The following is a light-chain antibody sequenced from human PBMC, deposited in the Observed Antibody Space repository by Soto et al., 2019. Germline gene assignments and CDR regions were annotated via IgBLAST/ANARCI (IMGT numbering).Light chain of an antibody. J-gene: IGKJ1*01. CDR2: DAS. V-gene: IGKV3-20*01. Sequence: EIVLTQSPATLSSSPGERATLSCRASQTISSYLAWYQQKPGQAPRLLINDASNRATGIPDRFSGSGSGTDFTLTISRLEPEDFAVYYCQQYGSSGTFGQGTKVDIK. CDR1: QTISSY. CDR3: QQYGSSGT.